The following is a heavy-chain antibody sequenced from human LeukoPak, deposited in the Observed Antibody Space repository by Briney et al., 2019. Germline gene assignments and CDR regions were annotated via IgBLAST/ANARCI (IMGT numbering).Heavy chain of an antibody. J-gene: IGHJ4*02. CDR2: ISTSSVTI. CDR3: ARDESGFSSGWYRY. V-gene: IGHV3-48*01. CDR1: GFTFSTYN. Sequence: GGSLRLSCAGFGFTFSTYNMNWVRQAPGKGLEWVSYISTSSVTIYYVDSVKGRFTISRDNAKNSLYLQMNSLRAEDTAVYYCARDESGFSSGWYRYWGQGTLVTVSS. D-gene: IGHD6-19*01.